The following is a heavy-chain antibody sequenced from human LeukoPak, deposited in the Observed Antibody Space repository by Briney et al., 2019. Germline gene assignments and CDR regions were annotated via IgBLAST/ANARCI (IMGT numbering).Heavy chain of an antibody. V-gene: IGHV4-59*01. Sequence: SETLSLTCTVSGGSISSYYWTWIRQPPGKGLEWIGYISYSGSTNYNPSLKSRVTMSVDASKNRFSLKLSSVTAADTAVYYCARGSGDYGLNYFDYWGQGTLVIVSS. D-gene: IGHD4-17*01. J-gene: IGHJ4*02. CDR3: ARGSGDYGLNYFDY. CDR2: ISYSGST. CDR1: GGSISSYY.